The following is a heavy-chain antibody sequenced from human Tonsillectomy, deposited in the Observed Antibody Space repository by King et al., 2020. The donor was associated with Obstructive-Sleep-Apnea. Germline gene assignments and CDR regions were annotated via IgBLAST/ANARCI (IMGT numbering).Heavy chain of an antibody. CDR1: GVSISSYY. J-gene: IGHJ5*02. D-gene: IGHD4-17*01. V-gene: IGHV4-59*01. CDR2: IYYSGST. CDR3: AGVLWDGDYVNWFDP. Sequence: QLQESGPGLVKPSETLSLTCTVSGVSISSYYWSWIRQPPGKGLEWIGYIYYSGSTNYNPSLKRRVTLSVDTSKNQFPLKLSSVTAADTAVYYFAGVLWDGDYVNWFDPWGQGTLVTASS.